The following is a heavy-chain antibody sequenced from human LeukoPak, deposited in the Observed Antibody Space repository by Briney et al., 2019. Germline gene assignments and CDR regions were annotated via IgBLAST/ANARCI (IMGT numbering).Heavy chain of an antibody. D-gene: IGHD2-21*01. CDR1: GYTFTGYY. V-gene: IGHV1-2*02. Sequence: ASVKVSCKAFGYTFTGYYMNWVRQAPGQGLEWMGWINPNSGGTNYAQKFQGRVTMTRDTSINTAYMELSRLRSDDTAVYYCARGPNCGGDCYHFDYWGQGTLVTVSS. J-gene: IGHJ4*02. CDR2: INPNSGGT. CDR3: ARGPNCGGDCYHFDY.